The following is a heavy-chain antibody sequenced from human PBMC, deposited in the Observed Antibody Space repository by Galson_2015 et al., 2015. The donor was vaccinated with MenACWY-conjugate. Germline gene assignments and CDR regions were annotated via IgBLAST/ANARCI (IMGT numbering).Heavy chain of an antibody. J-gene: IGHJ4*02. CDR2: IHYSGST. Sequence: TLSLTFSVSGASIRTDYWSWIRQPPGKGLEWIGYIHYSGSTKYNPSLKTRITMSLDTSENQFSLKLSSVTAADTAVYYCARWVAVKMIEYCGQGTLVTVSS. V-gene: IGHV4-59*01. D-gene: IGHD6-19*01. CDR3: ARWVAVKMIEY. CDR1: GASIRTDY.